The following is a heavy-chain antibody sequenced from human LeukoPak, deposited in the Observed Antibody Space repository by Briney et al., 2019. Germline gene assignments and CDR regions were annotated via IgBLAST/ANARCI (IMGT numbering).Heavy chain of an antibody. V-gene: IGHV1-69*05. CDR2: IIPIFGTA. CDR1: GGTFSSYA. CDR3: AIPAATDYYYYYMDV. D-gene: IGHD2-2*01. J-gene: IGHJ6*03. Sequence: SVKVSCKASGGTFSSYAISWVRQAPGQGLEWMGGIIPIFGTASYAQKFQGRVTITTDESTSTAYMELSSLRSEDTAVYYCAIPAATDYYYYYMDVWGKGATVTVSS.